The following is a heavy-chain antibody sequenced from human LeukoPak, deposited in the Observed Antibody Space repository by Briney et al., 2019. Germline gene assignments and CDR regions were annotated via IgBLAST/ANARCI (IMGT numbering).Heavy chain of an antibody. CDR3: ARHEYGDSEVDY. CDR1: GGSISSYY. V-gene: IGHV4-39*01. D-gene: IGHD4-17*01. J-gene: IGHJ4*02. Sequence: SETLSLTCTVSGGSISSYYWGWIRQPPGKGLEWIGSIYYSGSTYYNPSLKSRVTISVDTSKNQFSLKLSSVTAADTAVYYCARHEYGDSEVDYWGQGTLVTVSS. CDR2: IYYSGST.